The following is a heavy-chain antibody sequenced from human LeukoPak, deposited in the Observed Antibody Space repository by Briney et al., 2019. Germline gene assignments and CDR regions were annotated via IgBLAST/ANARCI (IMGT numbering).Heavy chain of an antibody. CDR2: IIPIFGTA. Sequence: VASVKVSCKASGGTFSSYAISWVRQAPGQGLEWMGGIIPIFGTANYAQKFQGRVTITADESTSTAYMELSSLRSEDTAVYYCARDLYGIAAAGTNWYFDLWGCGTLVTVSS. V-gene: IGHV1-69*01. J-gene: IGHJ2*01. CDR3: ARDLYGIAAAGTNWYFDL. CDR1: GGTFSSYA. D-gene: IGHD6-13*01.